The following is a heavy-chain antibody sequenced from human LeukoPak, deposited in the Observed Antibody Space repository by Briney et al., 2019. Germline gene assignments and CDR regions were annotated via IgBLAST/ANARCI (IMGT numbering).Heavy chain of an antibody. Sequence: GGSLRLSCAASGFTFSSSGMHWVRQAPGRGLEWVAVISYDGSHKYYVDSVKGRFTISRDNSKNTLYLQMNSLRAEDTAVYYCAKDSSGWHPLEFDYWGQGTLVTVSS. CDR3: AKDSSGWHPLEFDY. V-gene: IGHV3-30*18. D-gene: IGHD6-19*01. J-gene: IGHJ4*02. CDR2: ISYDGSHK. CDR1: GFTFSSSG.